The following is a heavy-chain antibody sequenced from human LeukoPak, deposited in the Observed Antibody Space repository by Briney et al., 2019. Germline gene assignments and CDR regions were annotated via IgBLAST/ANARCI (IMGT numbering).Heavy chain of an antibody. Sequence: SETLSLTCAVSGGSISSGGYSWSWIRQPPGKGLEWIGYIYYSGSTYYNPSLKSRVTISVDTSKNQFSLKLSSVTAADTAVYYYARAYYDILTGYYPFDYWGQGTLVTVSS. D-gene: IGHD3-9*01. J-gene: IGHJ4*02. V-gene: IGHV4-30-4*07. CDR3: ARAYYDILTGYYPFDY. CDR2: IYYSGST. CDR1: GGSISSGGYS.